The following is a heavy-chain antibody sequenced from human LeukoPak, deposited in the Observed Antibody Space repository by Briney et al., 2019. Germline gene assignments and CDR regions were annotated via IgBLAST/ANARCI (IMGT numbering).Heavy chain of an antibody. D-gene: IGHD3-22*01. Sequence: PSETLSLTCTVSGVSISSYYWSWIRQPPGKGLEWIGYIYYSGSTNYNPSLKSRVTISVDASKNQFSLKLSSVTAADTAVYYCARAPPDSSGCYLEPLFDYWGQGTLVTVSS. CDR1: GVSISSYY. CDR2: IYYSGST. V-gene: IGHV4-59*01. CDR3: ARAPPDSSGCYLEPLFDY. J-gene: IGHJ4*02.